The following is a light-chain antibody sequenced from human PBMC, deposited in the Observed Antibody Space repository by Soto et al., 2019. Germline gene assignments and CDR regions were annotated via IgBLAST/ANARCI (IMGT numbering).Light chain of an antibody. CDR2: GAS. CDR1: QSISGA. Sequence: EIVLTQSPATLSLSPGGRATLSLLASQSISGALAWYQQKPGQAPRLLIYGASTRATGIPARFSGSGSGTEFTLTISSLQSEDFAVYHCQQYNNWPPTFGQGTKVDIK. V-gene: IGKV3-15*01. J-gene: IGKJ1*01. CDR3: QQYNNWPPT.